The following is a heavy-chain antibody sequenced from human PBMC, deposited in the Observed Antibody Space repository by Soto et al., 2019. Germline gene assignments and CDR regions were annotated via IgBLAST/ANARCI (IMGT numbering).Heavy chain of an antibody. CDR1: GFTFSDYY. CDR2: ISTSSYT. V-gene: IGHV3-11*06. J-gene: IGHJ4*02. D-gene: IGHD6-13*01. CDR3: ARGSGSWYGRVVY. Sequence: QVQLVESGGGLVKPGGSLRLSCAASGFTFSDYYMTWIRQAPGKGLEWVSYISTSSYTNYADSVKGRFTVSRDNAKNSLYLQMNSLRAEDTAVYYCARGSGSWYGRVVYWGQGALVTVSS.